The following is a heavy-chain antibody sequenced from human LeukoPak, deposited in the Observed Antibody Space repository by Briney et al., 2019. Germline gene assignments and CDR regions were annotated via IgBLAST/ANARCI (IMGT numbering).Heavy chain of an antibody. V-gene: IGHV4-59*01. CDR2: VFYNGNT. CDR1: GASISGYY. Sequence: PSETLSLTCTVSGASISGYYWSWIRQPPGKGLEWIGYVFYNGNTNYNPSLKSRLTISVDTSKKQFSLKLTSVTAADTAVYYCARVRYDDGGCYDYWGQGTLVTVSS. J-gene: IGHJ4*02. CDR3: ARVRYDDGGCYDY. D-gene: IGHD3-16*01.